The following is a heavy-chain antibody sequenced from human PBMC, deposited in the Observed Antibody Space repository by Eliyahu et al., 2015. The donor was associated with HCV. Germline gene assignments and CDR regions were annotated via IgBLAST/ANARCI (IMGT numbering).Heavy chain of an antibody. CDR3: AKDGLLS. D-gene: IGHD2-15*01. J-gene: IGHJ4*02. Sequence: QVQLVESGGGVVQPGRSLRLSCAVSGFTFSNYGMHWVRQAPGKGLEGLAVILYDGSNKYYADSVKGRFTISRDNSKNTLYLQMNSLRVEDTAVYYCAKDGLLSGGQGTLVTVSS. V-gene: IGHV3-30*18. CDR2: ILYDGSNK. CDR1: GFTFSNYG.